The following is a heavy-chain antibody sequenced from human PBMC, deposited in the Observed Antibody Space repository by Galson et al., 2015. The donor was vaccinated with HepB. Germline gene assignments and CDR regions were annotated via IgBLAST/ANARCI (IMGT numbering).Heavy chain of an antibody. Sequence: QSGAEVKKPGESLRISCKGSGYSFTSYWISWVRQMPGKGLEWMGRIDPSDSYTNYSPSFQGHVTISADKSISTAYLQWSSLKASDTAMYYCARHADLRFGANNLDYWGQGTLVTVSS. D-gene: IGHD3-10*01. CDR1: GYSFTSYW. J-gene: IGHJ4*02. CDR2: IDPSDSYT. CDR3: ARHADLRFGANNLDY. V-gene: IGHV5-10-1*01.